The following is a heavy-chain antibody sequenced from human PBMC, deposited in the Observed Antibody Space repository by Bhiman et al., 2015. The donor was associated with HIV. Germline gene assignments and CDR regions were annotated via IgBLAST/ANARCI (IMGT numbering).Heavy chain of an antibody. CDR3: ARSNYLGAFDI. J-gene: IGHJ3*02. V-gene: IGHV3-21*01. CDR2: ISSYSDYI. CDR1: GFTFRSYT. Sequence: EVQLVESGGGLVKPGGSLRLSCAASGFTFRSYTMNWVRQAPGKGLEWVSSISSYSDYIYYADSVKGRFTISRDNAKNSLYLQMNSLRAEDTAVYYCARSNYLGAFDIWGQGTMVIVSS. D-gene: IGHD1-7*01.